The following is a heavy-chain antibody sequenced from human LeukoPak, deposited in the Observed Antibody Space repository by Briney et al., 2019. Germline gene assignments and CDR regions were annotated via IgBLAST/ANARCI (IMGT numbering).Heavy chain of an antibody. D-gene: IGHD1-14*01. CDR2: IYYSGST. CDR1: GGSISSGDYY. V-gene: IGHV4-39*01. J-gene: IGHJ4*02. Sequence: PSQTLSLTCTVSGGSISSGDYYWSWIRQPPGKGLEWIGSIYYSGSTYYNPSLKSRVTISVDTSKNQFSLKLSSVTAADTAVYYCARHRLTTPLDYWGQGTLVTVSS. CDR3: ARHRLTTPLDY.